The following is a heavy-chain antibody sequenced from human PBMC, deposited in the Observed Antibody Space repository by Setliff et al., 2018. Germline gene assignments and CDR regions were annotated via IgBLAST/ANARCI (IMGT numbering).Heavy chain of an antibody. D-gene: IGHD6-19*01. CDR1: GFTFKNNG. CDR3: VRLGTVAAGD. Sequence: AGGSLRLSCAASGFTFKNNGMNWVRQAPGKGLEWVSGINWDGRSIGYADSVKGRFTISRDNAKNSLYLQMNSLRVEGTALYHCVRLGTVAAGDWGQGTLVTVSS. V-gene: IGHV3-20*01. J-gene: IGHJ4*02. CDR2: INWDGRSI.